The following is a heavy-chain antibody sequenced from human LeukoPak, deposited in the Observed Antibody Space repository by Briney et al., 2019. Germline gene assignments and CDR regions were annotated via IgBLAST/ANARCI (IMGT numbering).Heavy chain of an antibody. CDR1: GFTFSSYE. J-gene: IGHJ4*02. CDR3: ASDGGYSSGYFDY. CDR2: ISSSGSTI. V-gene: IGHV3-48*03. Sequence: GGSLRLSCAASGFTFSSYEMNWVRQAPGKGLEWVSYISSSGSTIYYADSVKGRFTTSRDNAKNSLYLQMNSLRAEDTAVYYCASDGGYSSGYFDYWGQGTLVTVSS. D-gene: IGHD6-19*01.